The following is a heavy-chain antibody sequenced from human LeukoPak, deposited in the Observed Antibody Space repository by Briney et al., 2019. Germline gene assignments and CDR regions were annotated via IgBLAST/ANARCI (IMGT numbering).Heavy chain of an antibody. CDR1: GYIFTNYY. D-gene: IGHD2-15*01. CDR2: IKPSGGST. CDR3: ARGFCSGGSCHYFDY. V-gene: IGHV1-46*01. Sequence: ASVKVSCKASGYIFTNYYIHWVRQAPGQGLEWMGIIKPSGGSTGFPQEFQGRVTMTRDTSTSTVYMQLSSLRSEDTAVYYCARGFCSGGSCHYFDYWGQGTLVTVSS. J-gene: IGHJ4*02.